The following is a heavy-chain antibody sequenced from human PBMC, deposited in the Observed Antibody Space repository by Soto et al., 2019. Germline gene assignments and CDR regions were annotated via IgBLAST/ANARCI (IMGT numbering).Heavy chain of an antibody. Sequence: SETRSLTCSVAGVSITCYFWNWIRQAPGRGREWIGYTYHRGSTNYSPSLKSRVSISLDTSENQFSPQVNSVTAADTAVYYCARIGGYHGPLDYWGQGTPVTVSS. CDR3: ARIGGYHGPLDY. D-gene: IGHD6-25*01. J-gene: IGHJ4*02. CDR1: GVSITCYF. CDR2: TYHRGST. V-gene: IGHV4-59*01.